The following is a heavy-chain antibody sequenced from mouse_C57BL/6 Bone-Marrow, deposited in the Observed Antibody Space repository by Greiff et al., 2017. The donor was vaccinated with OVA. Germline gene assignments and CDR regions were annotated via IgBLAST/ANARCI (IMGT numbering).Heavy chain of an antibody. D-gene: IGHD2-3*01. CDR3: TRADGYSFAY. CDR2: ISSGGDYI. V-gene: IGHV5-9-1*02. J-gene: IGHJ3*01. Sequence: EVKLQESGEGLVKPGGSLKLSCAASGFTFSSYAMSWVRQTPEKRLEWVAYISSGGDYIYYADTVKGRFTISRDNARNTLYLQMSSLKSEDTAMYYCTRADGYSFAYWGQGTLVTVSA. CDR1: GFTFSSYA.